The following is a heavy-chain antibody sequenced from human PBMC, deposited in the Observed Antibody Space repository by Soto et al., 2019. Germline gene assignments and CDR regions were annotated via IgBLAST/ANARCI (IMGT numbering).Heavy chain of an antibody. CDR3: ARDRIVGDY. CDR2: INPGTGNT. V-gene: IGHV1-3*01. Sequence: QVQLVQSGAEVKKPGASVKVSCKASGYTFTNYAMHWVRQAPGQRLEWVGWINPGTGNTKYSQKLQGRVTLTRDTSASTAYMELSSLRHQDTAVYYCARDRIVGDYWGPGTLVTVSS. D-gene: IGHD1-26*01. CDR1: GYTFTNYA. J-gene: IGHJ4*02.